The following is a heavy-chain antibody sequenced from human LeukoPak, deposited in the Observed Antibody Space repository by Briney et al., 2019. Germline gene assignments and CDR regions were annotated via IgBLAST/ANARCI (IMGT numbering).Heavy chain of an antibody. V-gene: IGHV3-7*01. CDR2: IKEDGSEK. CDR3: ARYSGTYRDY. Sequence: GGSLRLSCAASGFTFSSYWMTWVRQAPGKGLEWVANIKEDGSEKFCVDFVKGRFAISRDNAKNSLYLQMSSLRAEDTAVYYCARYSGTYRDYWGQGTLVTVSS. D-gene: IGHD1-26*01. CDR1: GFTFSSYW. J-gene: IGHJ4*02.